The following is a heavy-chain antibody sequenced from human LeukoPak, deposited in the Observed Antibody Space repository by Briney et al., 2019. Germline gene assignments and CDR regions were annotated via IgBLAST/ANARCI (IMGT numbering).Heavy chain of an antibody. CDR1: GFTFSSYS. V-gene: IGHV3-66*02. D-gene: IGHD3-22*01. CDR3: ARYYYGP. CDR2: IYSRGST. Sequence: PGGSLRLSCAASGFTFSSYSMNWVRQAPGKGLEWVSSIYSRGSTSYVDSVKGRFTISRDNSKNTLFLQMNSLRVEDTAVYYCARYYYGPWGQGALVTVSS. J-gene: IGHJ5*02.